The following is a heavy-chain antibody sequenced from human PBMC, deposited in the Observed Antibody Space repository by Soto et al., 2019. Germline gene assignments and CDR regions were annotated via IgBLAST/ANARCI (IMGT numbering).Heavy chain of an antibody. CDR2: IYYTGST. J-gene: IGHJ6*02. D-gene: IGHD6-19*01. Sequence: LSLTCTVSGGSISSGGYYWSWIRQHPGKGLEWIGNIYYTGSTHYDPSLKSRITISLDTSKNQISLKLSSVTAADTAVYYCASSPVTGIYYAMDVWGQGTTVTV. CDR3: ASSPVTGIYYAMDV. CDR1: GGSISSGGYY. V-gene: IGHV4-31*03.